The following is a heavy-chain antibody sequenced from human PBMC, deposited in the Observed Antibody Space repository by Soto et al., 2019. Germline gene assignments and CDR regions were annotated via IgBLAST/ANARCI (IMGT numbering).Heavy chain of an antibody. CDR3: ARVPGP. Sequence: PSETLSLTCTVSGGSISSYYWSWIRQPPGKGLEWIGYIYYSGSTYYNPSLKSRVTISVDTSKNQFSLKLSSVTAADTAVYYCARVPGPWGQGTLVTVPQ. D-gene: IGHD3-10*01. CDR2: IYYSGST. CDR1: GGSISSYY. J-gene: IGHJ5*02. V-gene: IGHV4-59*12.